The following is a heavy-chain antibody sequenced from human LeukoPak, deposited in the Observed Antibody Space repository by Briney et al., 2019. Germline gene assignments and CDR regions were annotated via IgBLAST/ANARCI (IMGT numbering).Heavy chain of an antibody. CDR3: ARDKAIIAFDY. Sequence: ERSLTLSFVATGFTFSSYAMHRVRQAPGKGLALLAAISYDGTNQYYVDSVKGRFTISRDNSKNTLSLQMKSSRAADTAVYYCARDKAIIAFDYWGQGTLVTVSS. CDR1: GFTFSSYA. V-gene: IGHV3-30-3*01. CDR2: ISYDGTNQ. J-gene: IGHJ4*02.